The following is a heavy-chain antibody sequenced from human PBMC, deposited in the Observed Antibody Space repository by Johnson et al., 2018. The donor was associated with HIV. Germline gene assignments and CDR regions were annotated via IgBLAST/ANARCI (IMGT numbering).Heavy chain of an antibody. D-gene: IGHD2-8*02. CDR2: INWSGGST. J-gene: IGHJ3*02. CDR3: ARGGYCTGGVCLGDAFDI. V-gene: IGHV3-20*04. Sequence: MLLVESGGGAVRPGGSLRISCAASGFTFDDYGMSWVRQAPGKGLEWVSGINWSGGSTGYADSMKGRFTISRDNAKNTLYLQMNSLRAEDTALYYCARGGYCTGGVCLGDAFDIWGQGTMVTVSS. CDR1: GFTFDDYG.